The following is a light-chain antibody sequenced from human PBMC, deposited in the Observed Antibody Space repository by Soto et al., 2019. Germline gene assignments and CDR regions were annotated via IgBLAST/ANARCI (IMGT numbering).Light chain of an antibody. CDR2: DAS. CDR3: QQYDIWPPYT. J-gene: IGKJ2*01. CDR1: QNIRSS. V-gene: IGKV3-15*01. Sequence: EVVMTQSPASQSASPGERVTLSCRASQNIRSSLAWYQQRPGQAPRLLIYDASTRATGIPPRFSGGGSGTEFTVTISSLQSEDFAIYYCQQYDIWPPYTFGQGTKVEF.